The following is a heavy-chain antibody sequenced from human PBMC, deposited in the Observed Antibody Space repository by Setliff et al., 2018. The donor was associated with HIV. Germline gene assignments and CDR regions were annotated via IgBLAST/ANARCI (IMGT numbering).Heavy chain of an antibody. Sequence: SGTTLVNPTPPLTLTCTFSGLSLSTSGVGVGWIRQSPGKALEWLAFIYWNNNKHYSTSLKSRLTVTKDTSKNRVVFTMTNMDPVDTATYYCAYSGRQLRGPYFDFWGQGTPVTVSS. CDR1: GLSLSTSGVG. CDR3: AYSGRQLRGPYFDF. CDR2: IYWNNNK. V-gene: IGHV2-5*01. J-gene: IGHJ4*02. D-gene: IGHD1-1*01.